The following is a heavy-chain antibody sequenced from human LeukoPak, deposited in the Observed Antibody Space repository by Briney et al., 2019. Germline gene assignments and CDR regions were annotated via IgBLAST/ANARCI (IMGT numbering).Heavy chain of an antibody. J-gene: IGHJ4*02. CDR3: ATDLPPRSGHTDY. D-gene: IGHD2-15*01. V-gene: IGHV3-74*01. Sequence: GGSLRLSCVASGFTFSSYWMHWVRQAPGKGLLWVSRINSDGSYTSYADSVKGRFTISRDNAKNTVYLQMNSLRAEDTAVYYCATDLPPRSGHTDYWGQGTLVTVSS. CDR2: INSDGSYT. CDR1: GFTFSSYW.